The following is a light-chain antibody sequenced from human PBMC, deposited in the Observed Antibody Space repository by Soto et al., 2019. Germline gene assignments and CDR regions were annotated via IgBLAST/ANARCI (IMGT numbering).Light chain of an antibody. CDR3: QQYGRSPPIT. Sequence: ENVLTQSPGTLSLSPGERATLSCRASESVSSIYVAWYQQKPGQAPRLLIYGSSTRATGIPARFSGSGSGTDFTLTISRLEPEDFAVYYCQQYGRSPPITFGQGTRLEIK. J-gene: IGKJ5*01. CDR2: GSS. CDR1: ESVSSIY. V-gene: IGKV3-20*01.